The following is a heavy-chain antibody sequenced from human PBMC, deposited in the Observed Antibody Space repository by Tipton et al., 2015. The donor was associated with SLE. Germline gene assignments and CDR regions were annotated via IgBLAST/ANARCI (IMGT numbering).Heavy chain of an antibody. CDR1: GYSISSGYY. J-gene: IGHJ4*02. CDR2: IYHSGST. D-gene: IGHD4/OR15-4a*01. V-gene: IGHV4-38-2*01. CDR3: ARGVLYFDY. Sequence: TLSLTCAVSGYSISSGYYWGWIRQPPGKGLEWIGSIYHSGSTYYNPSLKSRVTISVDTSKNQFSLKLSSVTAADTAVYYCARGVLYFDYWGQGTLVTVSS.